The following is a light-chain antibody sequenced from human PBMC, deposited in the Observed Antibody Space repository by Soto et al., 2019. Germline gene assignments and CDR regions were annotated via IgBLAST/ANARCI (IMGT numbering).Light chain of an antibody. CDR3: QQANSFPLT. CDR1: PGIGSW. CDR2: AAS. Sequence: DIQMTQSPSSVSASVGDRVTITCRASPGIGSWLAWYQQKPGKAPKLLIYAASTLQSGVPSRFSGSGSATDFTLTISSLQPDDFATSYCQQANSFPLTFGGGTTVEIK. V-gene: IGKV1-12*01. J-gene: IGKJ4*01.